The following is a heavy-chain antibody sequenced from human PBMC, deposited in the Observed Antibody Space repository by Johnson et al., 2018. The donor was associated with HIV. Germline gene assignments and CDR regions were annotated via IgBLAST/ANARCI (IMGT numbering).Heavy chain of an antibody. J-gene: IGHJ3*01. D-gene: IGHD2-15*01. CDR2: IKHDGTEK. CDR1: GFRFSSYW. V-gene: IGHV3-7*05. CDR3: ARDDSFRRYALTALDL. Sequence: VQLVESGGGLVQPGGSLRLSCTVSGFRFSSYWMTWVRQAPGKGLEWVANIKHDGTEKHYVDSLKGRFTISRDNAKNSLYLKMNSLRIDNTAFYDCARDDSFRRYALTALDLWGQGTMVTFSS.